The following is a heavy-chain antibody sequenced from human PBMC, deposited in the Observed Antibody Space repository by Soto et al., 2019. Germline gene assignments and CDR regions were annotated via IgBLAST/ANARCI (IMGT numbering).Heavy chain of an antibody. V-gene: IGHV4-61*01. D-gene: IGHD5-12*01. CDR1: GGSVSSGSYY. CDR2: IYYSGST. Sequence: QVQLQESGPGLVKPSETLSLTCTVSGGSVSSGSYYWSWIRQPPGKGLEWIGYIYYSGSTNYNTSLKSRVSISVDTSKNQFSLELSSVTAADTGVYYCARAGRRWLQFAPVDYWGQGTPVTVSS. CDR3: ARAGRRWLQFAPVDY. J-gene: IGHJ4*02.